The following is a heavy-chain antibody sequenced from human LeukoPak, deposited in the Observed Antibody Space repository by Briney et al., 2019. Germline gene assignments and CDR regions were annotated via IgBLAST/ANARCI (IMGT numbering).Heavy chain of an antibody. Sequence: GGSLRLSCAASGFTVSSHYMSWFRQAPGKGLEWVSAIYREGRTFYADAVKGRFTISRDNPKNTLYLQMKSLRAEDTALYYCATLWGGLGDIWGQGTVVTVS. V-gene: IGHV3-53*01. J-gene: IGHJ3*02. CDR1: GFTVSSHY. CDR3: ATLWGGLGDI. CDR2: IYREGRT. D-gene: IGHD7-27*01.